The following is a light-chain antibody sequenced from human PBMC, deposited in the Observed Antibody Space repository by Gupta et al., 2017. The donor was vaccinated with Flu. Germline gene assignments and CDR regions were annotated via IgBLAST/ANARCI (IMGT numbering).Light chain of an antibody. CDR3: ISLTSVNSYV. V-gene: IGLV2-14*04. CDR2: DVS. Sequence: SITISCTGTSSDVGAYQYVSWYQQHPGRAPKLMIYDVSNRPAGVANRFSGSKSGNTASLTISGLQAEDEADYYCISLTSVNSYVFGTGTKVTVL. J-gene: IGLJ1*01. CDR1: SSDVGAYQY.